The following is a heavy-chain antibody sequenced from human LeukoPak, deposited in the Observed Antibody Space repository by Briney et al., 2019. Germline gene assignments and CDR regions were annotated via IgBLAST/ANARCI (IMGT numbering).Heavy chain of an antibody. CDR3: ASTSIAARSYYYYYMDV. V-gene: IGHV1-18*01. D-gene: IGHD6-6*01. CDR2: VSAYNGNT. Sequence: ASVKVSCKASGYTFTSYGISWVRQAPGQGLEWMGWVSAYNGNTNYAQKLQGRVTMTTDTSTSTAYMELRSLRSDDTAVYYCASTSIAARSYYYYYMDVWGKGTTVTVSS. J-gene: IGHJ6*03. CDR1: GYTFTSYG.